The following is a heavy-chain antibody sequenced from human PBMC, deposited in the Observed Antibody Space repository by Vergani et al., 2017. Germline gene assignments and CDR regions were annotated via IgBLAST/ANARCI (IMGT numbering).Heavy chain of an antibody. CDR3: ARQPPSSVPNTGGAFDY. V-gene: IGHV1-69*01. CDR2: IIPIFGTA. CDR1: GGTFSSYA. Sequence: QVQLVQSGAEVKKPGSSVKVSCKASGGTFSSYAISWVRQAPGQGLEWMGGIIPIFGTANYAKKFQGRVTITADESTITAYMELSSLRSEDTAVYYCARQPPSSVPNTGGAFDYWGQGTLVTVSS. J-gene: IGHJ4*02. D-gene: IGHD5-18*01.